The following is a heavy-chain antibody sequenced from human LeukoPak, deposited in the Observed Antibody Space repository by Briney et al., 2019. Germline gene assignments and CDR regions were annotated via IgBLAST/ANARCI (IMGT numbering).Heavy chain of an antibody. CDR2: INPNSGGT. D-gene: IGHD3-3*01. J-gene: IGHJ4*02. CDR1: GYTFAAYY. Sequence: ASVKVSCKASGYTFAAYYVHWVRQAPGQGLEWMGWINPNSGGTNYAQKFQGRVTMTRDTSISTAYMELSRLRSDDTAVYYCARVRAHFGVVNPGFDYWGQGTLVTVSS. CDR3: ARVRAHFGVVNPGFDY. V-gene: IGHV1-2*02.